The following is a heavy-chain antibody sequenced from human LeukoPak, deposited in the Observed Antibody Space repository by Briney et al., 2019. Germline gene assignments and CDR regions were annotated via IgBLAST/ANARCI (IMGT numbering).Heavy chain of an antibody. CDR3: ARRGFCSGGSCHSHAFDI. V-gene: IGHV5-51*01. CDR2: IYPGDSDT. J-gene: IGHJ3*02. Sequence: GESLKISCKGSGYSFTSYWIGWVRQMPGKGLEWMGIIYPGDSDTRYSPSFQGQVTISADKSINTAYLQWSSLKASDTAMYYCARRGFCSGGSCHSHAFDIWGQGTMVTVSS. D-gene: IGHD2-15*01. CDR1: GYSFTSYW.